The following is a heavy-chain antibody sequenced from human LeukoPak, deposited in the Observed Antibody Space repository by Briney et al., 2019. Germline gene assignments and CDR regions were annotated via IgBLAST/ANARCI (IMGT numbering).Heavy chain of an antibody. D-gene: IGHD4-17*01. CDR3: ARDYGDYGANFDY. V-gene: IGHV4-61*02. Sequence: PSETLSPTCTVSGGSISSGSYYWSWIRQPAGKGLEWIGRIYTSGSTNYNPSLKSRVTISVDTSKNQFSLKLSSVTAADTAVYYCARDYGDYGANFDYWGQGTLVTVSS. CDR2: IYTSGST. J-gene: IGHJ4*02. CDR1: GGSISSGSYY.